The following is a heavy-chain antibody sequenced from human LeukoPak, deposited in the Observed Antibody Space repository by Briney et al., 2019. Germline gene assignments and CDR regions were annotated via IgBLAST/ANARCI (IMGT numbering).Heavy chain of an antibody. V-gene: IGHV3-33*01. J-gene: IGHJ4*02. CDR1: GFTFSSYG. Sequence: PGGSLRLSCAASGFTFSSYGMHWVRRAPGKGLEWVAVIWYDGSNKYYADSVKGRFTISRDNSKNTLYLQMNSLRAEDTAVYYCARAYSGSYRYDYWGQGTLVTVPS. CDR2: IWYDGSNK. D-gene: IGHD1-26*01. CDR3: ARAYSGSYRYDY.